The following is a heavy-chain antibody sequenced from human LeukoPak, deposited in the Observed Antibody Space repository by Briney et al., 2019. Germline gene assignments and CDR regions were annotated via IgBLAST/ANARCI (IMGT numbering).Heavy chain of an antibody. CDR3: ARSPRGYSFYFDY. V-gene: IGHV3-23*01. CDR1: GFTFSSYA. CDR2: ISGSGGST. D-gene: IGHD3-22*01. J-gene: IGHJ4*02. Sequence: GGSLRLSCAASGFTFSSYAMSWVRQAPGKGLEWVSAISGSGGSTYYADSVKGRFTISRDNSKNTLYLQMNSLRAEDTAVYYCARSPRGYSFYFDYWGQGTLVTVSS.